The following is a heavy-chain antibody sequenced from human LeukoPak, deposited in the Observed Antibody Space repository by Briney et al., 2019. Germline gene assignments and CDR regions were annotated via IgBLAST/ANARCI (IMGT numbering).Heavy chain of an antibody. V-gene: IGHV3-23*01. CDR2: ISGSGGST. D-gene: IGHD2-2*01. CDR1: GFTFSSYA. CDR3: ARYCSSTGCYRSPDAFDI. J-gene: IGHJ3*02. Sequence: GGSLRLSCAASGFTFSSYAMSWVRQAPGKGLERVSAISGSGGSTYYADSVKGRFTISRDNSKNTLYLQMNSLRAEDTAVYYCARYCSSTGCYRSPDAFDIWGQGTMVTVSS.